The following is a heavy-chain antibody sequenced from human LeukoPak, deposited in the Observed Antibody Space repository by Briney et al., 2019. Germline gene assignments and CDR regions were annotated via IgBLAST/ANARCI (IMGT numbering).Heavy chain of an antibody. V-gene: IGHV3-30*04. CDR1: GFTFSSYA. CDR2: ISYDGSNK. Sequence: GRSLRLSCAASGFTFSSYAMHWVRQAPGKGLEWVAVISYDGSNKYYADSVKGRSTISRDNSKNTLYLQMNSLRAEDTAVYYCASGRGRYSSSPCWGQGTLVTVSS. J-gene: IGHJ4*02. CDR3: ASGRGRYSSSPC. D-gene: IGHD6-13*01.